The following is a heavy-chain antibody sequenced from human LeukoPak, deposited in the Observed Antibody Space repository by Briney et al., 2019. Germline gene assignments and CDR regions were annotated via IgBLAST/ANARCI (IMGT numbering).Heavy chain of an antibody. CDR3: ARDGPSDV. Sequence: PGGSLRLSCAASGFTFRNYELNWVRQAPGKGLEGVSYISISGYTRDYEDSVKGRFTISRDNAKSPLYLQMNSLGAEDTAVYYCARDGPSDVWGKGTTVTVSS. V-gene: IGHV3-48*03. CDR1: GFTFRNYE. CDR2: ISISGYTR. J-gene: IGHJ6*04.